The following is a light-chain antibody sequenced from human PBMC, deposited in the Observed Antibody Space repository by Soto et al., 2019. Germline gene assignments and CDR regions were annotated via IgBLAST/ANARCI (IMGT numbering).Light chain of an antibody. J-gene: IGLJ1*01. CDR2: NND. V-gene: IGLV1-44*01. CDR1: SSNIGRNT. CDR3: AAWDDSMRGYV. Sequence: QSGLTQPPSAAGTPGQRVTISCSGSSSNIGRNTANWYQQLPGTATKLLIYNNDQRPSGVPDRFSGSKSGTSASLAISGLQSEHEADYYCAAWDDSMRGYVFGAGTXVTVL.